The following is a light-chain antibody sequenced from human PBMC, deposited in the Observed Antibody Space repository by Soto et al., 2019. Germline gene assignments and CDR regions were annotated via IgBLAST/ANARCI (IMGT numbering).Light chain of an antibody. Sequence: QSVLTQPPSASGTPGQRVTISCSGSSSNIGSNTVNWYQQLPGTAPKLLIYRNNQRPSGDPDRFSGSKSGTSASLAISGLQSEDEADYYCAAWDDSLNVVFGGGTKLTV. CDR2: RNN. V-gene: IGLV1-44*01. J-gene: IGLJ2*01. CDR1: SSNIGSNT. CDR3: AAWDDSLNVV.